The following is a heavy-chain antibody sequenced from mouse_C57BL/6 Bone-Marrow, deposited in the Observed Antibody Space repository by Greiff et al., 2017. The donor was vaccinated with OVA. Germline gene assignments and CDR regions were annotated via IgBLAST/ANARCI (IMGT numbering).Heavy chain of an antibody. CDR1: GFTFSDYG. V-gene: IGHV5-17*01. CDR2: ISSGSSTI. J-gene: IGHJ1*03. Sequence: EVHLVESGGGLVKPGGSLKLSCAASGFTFSDYGMHWVRQAPEKGLEWVAYISSGSSTIYYADTVKGRFTISRDNAKNTLFLQMTSLRSEDTAMYYCARINYGYFGVWGTGTTVTVSS. CDR3: ARINYGYFGV.